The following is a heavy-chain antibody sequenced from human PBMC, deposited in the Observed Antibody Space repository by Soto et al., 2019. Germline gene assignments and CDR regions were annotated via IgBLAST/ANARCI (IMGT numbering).Heavy chain of an antibody. CDR1: GYTFTSYG. CDR2: ISAYNGNT. D-gene: IGHD6-19*01. V-gene: IGHV1-18*01. J-gene: IGHJ5*02. Sequence: QVQLVQSGAEVKKPGASVKVSCKASGYTFTSYGISWVRQAPGQGLEWMGWISAYNGNTNYAQKLQGRVTMTTDTSTSTGYMELRRLRSDDTAVYYCARDPPYSSGWYAGFDPWGQGTLVTVSS. CDR3: ARDPPYSSGWYAGFDP.